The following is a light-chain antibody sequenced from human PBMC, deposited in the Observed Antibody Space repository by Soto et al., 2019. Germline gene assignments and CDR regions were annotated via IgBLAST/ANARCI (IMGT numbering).Light chain of an antibody. J-gene: IGKJ1*01. CDR2: TAS. V-gene: IGKV1-5*03. CDR1: HSISTW. CDR3: QQYNAYWT. Sequence: DIQMAQSPSTLSASVADRVTMTCRASHSISTWLAWYQQKPGKAPKLLIHTASTLEGGVPSRFSGSGSGTEFTLTISSLQPEDFATYYCQQYNAYWTFGQGTKVEI.